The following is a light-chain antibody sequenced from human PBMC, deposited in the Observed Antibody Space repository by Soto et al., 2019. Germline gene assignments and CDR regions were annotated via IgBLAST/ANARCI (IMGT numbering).Light chain of an antibody. V-gene: IGKV1-17*01. CDR2: AAS. CDR1: QGIRNA. CDR3: LQRNSYPLT. Sequence: DIQMTQSPASLSASVGDRVTITCRASQGIRNALGWYQQKPGKAPKRLIYAASSLQSGVPSRFSGSGSGTEFTLTISSLQPEDFATYYGLQRNSYPLTFGGGTKVEIK. J-gene: IGKJ4*01.